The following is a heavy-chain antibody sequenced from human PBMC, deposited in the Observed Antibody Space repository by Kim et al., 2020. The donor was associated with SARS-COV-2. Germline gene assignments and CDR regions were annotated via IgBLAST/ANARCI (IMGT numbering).Heavy chain of an antibody. V-gene: IGHV4-39*01. Sequence: SETLSLTCGVSGGSISSNNFDYWGWIRQPPGKGLEWIGSIHHSGYTYYNPSLNSRVTISVDTSRNQFSLKLSFVTAVDTAIYYCARRVKIGVEAGPRWFDPWGQGTLVTVS. CDR3: ARRVKIGVEAGPRWFDP. D-gene: IGHD2-15*01. J-gene: IGHJ5*02. CDR2: IHHSGYT. CDR1: GGSISSNNFDY.